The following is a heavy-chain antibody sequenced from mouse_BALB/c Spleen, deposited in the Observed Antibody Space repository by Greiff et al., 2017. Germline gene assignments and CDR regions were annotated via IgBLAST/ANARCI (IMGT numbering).Heavy chain of an antibody. CDR2: ISSGGSYT. J-gene: IGHJ4*01. CDR1: GFTFTSYT. CDR3: ARERYYAMDD. V-gene: IGHV5-6-4*01. Sequence: EVMLVESGGGLVEPGGSLKLSCAASGFTFTSYTMSWVRQTPEKRLEWVATISSGGSYTYYPDRVKGRFTISSDTAKNTLYLQMSSLKYEDTAMYYCARERYYAMDDWGQGTSVTVSS.